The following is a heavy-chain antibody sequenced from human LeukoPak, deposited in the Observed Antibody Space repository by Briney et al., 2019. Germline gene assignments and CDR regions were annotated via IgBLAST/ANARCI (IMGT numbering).Heavy chain of an antibody. CDR3: AKDHLGITMIAF. CDR2: ISYDGSNK. J-gene: IGHJ3*01. V-gene: IGHV3-30*18. Sequence: GGSLRLSCAASGFTFSSYGMHWVRQAPGKGLEWVAVISYDGSNKYYADSVKGRFTISRDNSKNTLYLQMNSLRAEDTAVYYCAKDHLGITMIAFWGQGTMVTVSS. D-gene: IGHD3-22*01. CDR1: GFTFSSYG.